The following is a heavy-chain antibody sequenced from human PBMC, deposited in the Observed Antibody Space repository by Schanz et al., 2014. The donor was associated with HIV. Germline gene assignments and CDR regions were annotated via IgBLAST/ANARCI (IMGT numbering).Heavy chain of an antibody. CDR1: GFTITSYG. V-gene: IGHV3-13*01. CDR3: ARVGGGGASHGMDV. D-gene: IGHD2-15*01. CDR2: IGTAADT. Sequence: EVQLLESGGGLVQPGGSLRLSCAVSGFTITSYGMSWVRQAPGKGLEWVSTIGTAADTYYSDSVKGRFTISRENAKNSLYLQMNSLRVGDTAVYYCARVGGGGASHGMDVWGQGTTVTVSS. J-gene: IGHJ6*02.